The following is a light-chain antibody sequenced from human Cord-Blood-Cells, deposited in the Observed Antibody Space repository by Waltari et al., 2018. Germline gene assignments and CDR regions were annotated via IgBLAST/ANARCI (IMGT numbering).Light chain of an antibody. CDR3: QQSYSTPRT. Sequence: DIQMTQSPSSLSASVGDRVTITCRASQSISSYLNWYQQKPVKAPKLLIYAASSLQSGVPSRFSGSGSGTDFTLTISRLQPEDFATYYCQQSYSTPRT. CDR1: QSISSY. J-gene: IGKJ1*01. CDR2: AAS. V-gene: IGKV1-39*01.